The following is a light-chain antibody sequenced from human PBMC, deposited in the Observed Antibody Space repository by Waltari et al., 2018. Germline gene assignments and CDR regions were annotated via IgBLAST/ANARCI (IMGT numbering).Light chain of an antibody. CDR1: QSVSSN. Sequence: EIVMTQAPATLSVSPGERATLACRASQSVSSNLAWYQQKPGQAPRLLIYGASTRATGIPARLSGRGSGTEFTLTISRLQSEAFAVYYCQQYNNWPPLTFGGGTTVAIK. J-gene: IGKJ4*01. V-gene: IGKV3-15*01. CDR2: GAS. CDR3: QQYNNWPPLT.